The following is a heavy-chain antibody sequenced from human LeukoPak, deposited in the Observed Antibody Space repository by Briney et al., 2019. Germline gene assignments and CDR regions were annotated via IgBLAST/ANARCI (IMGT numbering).Heavy chain of an antibody. V-gene: IGHV3-53*01. Sequence: GGSLRLSCAVSGFTVSDNYMTWVRQAPGKGLEWVSVIYSGGGTFYADSVKGRFTISRDNSKNTLYLQMNSLRAEDTAVYYCARAGGLRIAVAPIDCWGQGTLVTVSS. D-gene: IGHD6-19*01. CDR3: ARAGGLRIAVAPIDC. J-gene: IGHJ4*02. CDR1: GFTVSDNY. CDR2: IYSGGGT.